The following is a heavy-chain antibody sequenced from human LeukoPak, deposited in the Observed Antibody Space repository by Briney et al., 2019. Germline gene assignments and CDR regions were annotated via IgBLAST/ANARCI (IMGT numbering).Heavy chain of an antibody. CDR1: GYSISSGYY. V-gene: IGHV4-38-2*02. J-gene: IGHJ5*02. Sequence: SETLSLTCTVSGYSISSGYYWGWIRQPPGKGLEWIGSIYHSGSTYYNPSLKSRVTISVDTSKNQFSLKLSSVTAADTAVYYCARDLRYSSSWYWANWFDPWGQGTLITVSS. D-gene: IGHD6-13*01. CDR2: IYHSGST. CDR3: ARDLRYSSSWYWANWFDP.